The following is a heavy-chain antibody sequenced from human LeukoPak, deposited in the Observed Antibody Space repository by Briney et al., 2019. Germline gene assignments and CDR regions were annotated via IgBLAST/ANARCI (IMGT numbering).Heavy chain of an antibody. CDR1: GGTFSSYA. J-gene: IGHJ3*02. Sequence: SVKVSCKASGGTFSSYAIRWVRQAPGQGIEWMGGIIPIFGTANYAQKFQGRVTITADESTSTAYMELSSLRSEDTAVYYCARIYDFWSGPLSFDIWGQGTMVTVSS. CDR3: ARIYDFWSGPLSFDI. CDR2: IIPIFGTA. V-gene: IGHV1-69*13. D-gene: IGHD3-3*01.